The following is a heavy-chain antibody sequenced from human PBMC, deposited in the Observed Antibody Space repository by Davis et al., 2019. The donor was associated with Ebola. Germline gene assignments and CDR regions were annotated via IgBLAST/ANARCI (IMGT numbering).Heavy chain of an antibody. Sequence: ASVKVSCKASGYTFTTYGISWVRQAPGQGLEWMGWISAYNGNTNYAQKLQGRVTMTTDTSTSTAYMELRSLRSDDTAVYYCARDIVVVTALYYYGMDVWGQGTTVTVSS. CDR2: ISAYNGNT. V-gene: IGHV1-18*01. CDR1: GYTFTTYG. D-gene: IGHD2-21*02. J-gene: IGHJ6*02. CDR3: ARDIVVVTALYYYGMDV.